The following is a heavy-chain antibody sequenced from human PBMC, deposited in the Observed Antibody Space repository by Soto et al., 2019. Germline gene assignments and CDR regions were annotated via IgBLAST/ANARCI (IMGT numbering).Heavy chain of an antibody. V-gene: IGHV3-9*01. Sequence: EVQLVESGGGLVQPGRSLRLSCAASGFTFDDYAMHWVRQAPGKGLEWVSGISWNSGSIGYADSVKGRFTISRDNAKISLYLQMNSLRAEDTALYYCAKAGGYSGYARDAFDIWGQGTMVTVSS. D-gene: IGHD5-12*01. J-gene: IGHJ3*02. CDR1: GFTFDDYA. CDR3: AKAGGYSGYARDAFDI. CDR2: ISWNSGSI.